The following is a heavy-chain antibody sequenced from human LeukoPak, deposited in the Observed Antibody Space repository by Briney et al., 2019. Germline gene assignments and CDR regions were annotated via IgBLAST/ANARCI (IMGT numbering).Heavy chain of an antibody. Sequence: GRSLRPSCAASGFTFSSYGMHWVRQAPGKGLEWVAVIWYDGSNKYYADSVKGRFTISRDNSKNTLYLQMNSLRAEDTAVYYCARDRGPSIYYYYYGMDVWGQGTTVTVSS. CDR2: IWYDGSNK. D-gene: IGHD2-2*01. CDR1: GFTFSSYG. CDR3: ARDRGPSIYYYYYGMDV. J-gene: IGHJ6*02. V-gene: IGHV3-33*01.